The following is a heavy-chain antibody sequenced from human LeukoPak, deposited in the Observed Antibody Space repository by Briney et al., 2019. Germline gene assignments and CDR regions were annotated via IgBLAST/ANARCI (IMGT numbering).Heavy chain of an antibody. D-gene: IGHD2-15*01. CDR1: GFTFNNYW. CDR2: INKDGSEK. V-gene: IGHV3-7*01. J-gene: IGHJ4*02. Sequence: PGGSLRLSCAASGFTFNNYWMSWVRQAQGKGLEWVANINKDGSEKYYVDSVKGRFTISRDNSLYLQMNSLTAEDTAVYYCARRYCSDVSCHSIDYWGQGTLVTVSS. CDR3: ARRYCSDVSCHSIDY.